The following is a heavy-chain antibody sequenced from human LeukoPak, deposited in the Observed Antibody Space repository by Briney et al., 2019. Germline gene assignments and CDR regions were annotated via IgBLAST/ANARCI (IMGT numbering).Heavy chain of an antibody. J-gene: IGHJ6*03. CDR2: IYSGGST. Sequence: GGSLRLSCAASGFIVSSNYMSWVRQAPGKGLEWVSVIYSGGSTFYADSVKGRFTISRDKSKNTLYLQMNSLRAEDTAVYYCARLYCSGGSCYSYYYYYMDVWGKGTTVTVSS. CDR1: GFIVSSNY. D-gene: IGHD2-15*01. V-gene: IGHV3-53*01. CDR3: ARLYCSGGSCYSYYYYYMDV.